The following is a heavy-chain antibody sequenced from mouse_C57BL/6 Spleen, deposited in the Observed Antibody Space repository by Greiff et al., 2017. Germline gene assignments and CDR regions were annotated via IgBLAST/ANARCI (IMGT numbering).Heavy chain of an antibody. Sequence: EVQLQQSGAELVRPGASVKLSCTASGFNIKDDYMHWVKQRPEQGLEWIGWIDPENGDTEYASKFQGKATITADTSSNTAYLQLSSLTSEDTAVYYCTFPYYYVSRYYWGQGTTLTVSS. V-gene: IGHV14-4*01. CDR1: GFNIKDDY. D-gene: IGHD1-1*01. CDR2: IDPENGDT. CDR3: TFPYYYVSRYY. J-gene: IGHJ2*01.